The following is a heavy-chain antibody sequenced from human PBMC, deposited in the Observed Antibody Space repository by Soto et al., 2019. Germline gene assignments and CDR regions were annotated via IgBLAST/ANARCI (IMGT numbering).Heavy chain of an antibody. CDR1: GFTFRNHG. CDR2: IWYDGSEK. V-gene: IGHV3-33*01. J-gene: IGHJ5*02. CDR3: ARGVGCRAAWLDP. Sequence: QVQLVESGGGVVQPGGSLRLSCAASGFTFRNHGMYWVRQAPGNGLEWLAIIWYDGSEKYYADSVKGRFTVSRDNSKNTLSLQMISLWGEATPVDYCARGVGCRAAWLDPWGQGTLVMVSS. D-gene: IGHD1-26*01.